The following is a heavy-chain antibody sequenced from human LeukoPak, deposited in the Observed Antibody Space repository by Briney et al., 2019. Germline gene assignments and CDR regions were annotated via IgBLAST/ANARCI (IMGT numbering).Heavy chain of an antibody. CDR1: GFTFSSNW. J-gene: IGHJ4*02. Sequence: GGPLRLSCAASGFTFSSNWMSWVRQAPGKGLEWVANIKQDGSEKYYVDSVKGRFTISRDNAKNSLYLQMNSLRAEDTAVYYCARVSPQANSGDYWGQGTLVTVSS. V-gene: IGHV3-7*01. D-gene: IGHD3-10*01. CDR2: IKQDGSEK. CDR3: ARVSPQANSGDY.